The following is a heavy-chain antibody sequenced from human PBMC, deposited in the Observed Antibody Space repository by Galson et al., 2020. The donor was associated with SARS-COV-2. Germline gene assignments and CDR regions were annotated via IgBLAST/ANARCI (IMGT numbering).Heavy chain of an antibody. CDR1: GDSLSSWS. CDR2: LFESGST. J-gene: IGHJ3*02. D-gene: IGHD3-22*01. V-gene: IGHV4-59*01. CDR3: ARVTYYYNSSGQRSYALDI. Sequence: ASETLSLTCTVSGDSLSSWSWTWIRQPPGKGLQWIGDLFESGSTNSNPSLWGRVTISVDTSKSHFSLKLSSVTAADTAVYYCARVTYYYNSSGQRSYALDIWGQGTKVRVSS.